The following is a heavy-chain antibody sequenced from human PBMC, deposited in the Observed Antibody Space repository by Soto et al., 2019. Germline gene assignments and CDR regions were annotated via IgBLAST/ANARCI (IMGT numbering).Heavy chain of an antibody. V-gene: IGHV3-23*01. CDR1: GFTFSSYA. CDR3: AKYRGPHINKFSGSYFDY. Sequence: GGSLRLSCAASGFTFSSYAMSWVRQAPGKGLEWVSAISGSGGSTYYADSVKGRFTISRDNSKNTLYLQMNSLRAEDTAVYYCAKYRGPHINKFSGSYFDYWGQGTLVTVSS. D-gene: IGHD3-10*01. CDR2: ISGSGGST. J-gene: IGHJ4*02.